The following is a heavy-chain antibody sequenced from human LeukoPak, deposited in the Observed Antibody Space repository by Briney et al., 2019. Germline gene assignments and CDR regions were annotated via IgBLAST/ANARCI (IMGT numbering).Heavy chain of an antibody. CDR1: GFTFSSYA. CDR3: ARDRVAVAATPDVADY. J-gene: IGHJ4*02. CDR2: MSYDGSNK. V-gene: IGHV3-30-3*01. D-gene: IGHD6-19*01. Sequence: PGGSLRLSCAASGFTFSSYAMHWVRQAPGKGLEWVAAMSYDGSNKYYADSVKGRFTISRDNSKNTLYLQMNSLRAEDTAVYYCARDRVAVAATPDVADYWGQGTLVTVSS.